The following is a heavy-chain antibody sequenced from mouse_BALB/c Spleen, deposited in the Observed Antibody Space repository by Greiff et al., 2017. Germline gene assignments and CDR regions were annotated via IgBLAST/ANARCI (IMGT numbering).Heavy chain of an antibody. D-gene: IGHD2-14*01. Sequence: QVHVKQSGAELVRPGTSVKVSCKASGYAFTNYLIEWVKQRPGQGLEWIGVINPGSGGTNYNEKFKGKATLTADKSSSTAYMQLSSLTSDDSAVYFCARSYYRYDEGGFDYWGQGTTLTVSS. CDR3: ARSYYRYDEGGFDY. CDR2: INPGSGGT. J-gene: IGHJ2*01. V-gene: IGHV1-54*01. CDR1: GYAFTNYL.